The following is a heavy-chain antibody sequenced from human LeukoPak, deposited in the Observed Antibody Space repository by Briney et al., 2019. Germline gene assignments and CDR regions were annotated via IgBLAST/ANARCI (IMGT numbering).Heavy chain of an antibody. CDR2: IYYSGST. CDR3: ARVKYSSGWRYFDY. V-gene: IGHV4-61*01. J-gene: IGHJ4*02. Sequence: PSETLSLTCTVSGGSVSSGSYYWSWIRQPPGKGLEWIGYIYYSGSTNYNPSLKSRVTISVDTSKNQFSLKLSSATAADTAVYYCARVKYSSGWRYFDYWGQGTLVTVSS. CDR1: GGSVSSGSYY. D-gene: IGHD6-19*01.